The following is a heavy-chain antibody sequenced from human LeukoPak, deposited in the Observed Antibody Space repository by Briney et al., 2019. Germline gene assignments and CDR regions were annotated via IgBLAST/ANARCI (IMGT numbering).Heavy chain of an antibody. V-gene: IGHV3-15*07. J-gene: IGHJ6*02. Sequence: PGGSLRLSCAASGFTFSNAWMNWVRQAPGKGLEWVGRIKSKTDGGTTDYAAPVKGRFTISRDDSKNTLYLQMNSLKTEDTAVYYCTLLPAPGYSSSWYGEDYGMDVWGQGTTVTVPS. CDR1: GFTFSNAW. CDR3: TLLPAPGYSSSWYGEDYGMDV. CDR2: IKSKTDGGTT. D-gene: IGHD6-13*01.